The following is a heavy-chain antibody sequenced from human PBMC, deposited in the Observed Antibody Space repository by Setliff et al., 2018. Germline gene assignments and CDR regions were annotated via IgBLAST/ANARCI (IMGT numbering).Heavy chain of an antibody. D-gene: IGHD1-26*01. Sequence: ASVKVSCKASGYPFISYDINWVRQAPGQGLEWMGWMNPNSGKTEYAQKFQGRVSMTRISSITTAYLELSTLKSDDTAVYYCARAHLPGSGSYFGFDYWGQGTLVTVS. V-gene: IGHV1-8*01. J-gene: IGHJ4*02. CDR2: MNPNSGKT. CDR3: ARAHLPGSGSYFGFDY. CDR1: GYPFISYD.